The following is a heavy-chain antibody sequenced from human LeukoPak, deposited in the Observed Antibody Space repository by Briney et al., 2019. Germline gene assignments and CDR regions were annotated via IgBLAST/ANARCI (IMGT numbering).Heavy chain of an antibody. CDR1: GFTFSSYS. Sequence: GGSLRLSCAASGFTFSSYSMNWVRQASGKGLEWVGRIRSKANSYATAYAASVKGRFTISRDDSKNTAYLQMNSLKAEDTAVYYCTRQGYDFWSGYYHYFDYWGQGTLVTVSS. CDR3: TRQGYDFWSGYYHYFDY. J-gene: IGHJ4*02. CDR2: IRSKANSYAT. D-gene: IGHD3-3*01. V-gene: IGHV3-73*01.